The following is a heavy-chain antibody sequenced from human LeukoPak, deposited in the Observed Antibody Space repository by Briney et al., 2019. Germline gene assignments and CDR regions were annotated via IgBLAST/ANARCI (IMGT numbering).Heavy chain of an antibody. CDR1: GGSISSYY. CDR2: IYYTENT. Sequence: SETLSLTCTVSGGSISSYYWSWIRQPPGKGLEWIGYIYYTENTNYNPSLKSRVTTSVDTSKNQFSLNLTSVTAADTAVYYCAGGNFYDSRGHPYHFHYWGQGTLVTVPS. V-gene: IGHV4-59*01. J-gene: IGHJ4*02. D-gene: IGHD3-22*01. CDR3: AGGNFYDSRGHPYHFHY.